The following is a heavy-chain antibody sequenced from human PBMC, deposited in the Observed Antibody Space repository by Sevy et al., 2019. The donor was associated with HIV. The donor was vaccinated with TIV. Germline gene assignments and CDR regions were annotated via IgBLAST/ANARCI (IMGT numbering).Heavy chain of an antibody. CDR2: ITPLFDTT. V-gene: IGHV1-69*13. CDR3: ARAFPNILTGYYDY. D-gene: IGHD3-9*01. J-gene: IGHJ4*02. Sequence: ASVKVSCKASGGTFSSYGISWVRQAPGQGLEWMGGITPLFDTTNNAQKFQDRVTFTADESTSTAYMELSSLRSEDTAMYYCARAFPNILTGYYDYWGQGTLVTVSS. CDR1: GGTFSSYG.